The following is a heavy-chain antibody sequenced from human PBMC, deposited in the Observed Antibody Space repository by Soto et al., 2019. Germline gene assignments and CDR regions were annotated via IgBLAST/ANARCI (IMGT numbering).Heavy chain of an antibody. CDR3: AKAQEGYMTLLLVVTYGMDA. D-gene: IGHD3-22*01. CDR1: GFSFNDYA. CDR2: ISGSGSNT. Sequence: VQLLESGGGLVQRGGSLRLSCAASGFSFNDYAMAWVRLAPGRGLEWVSVISGSGSNTYYADRVKGRFTISRDNSKNTLYLQMNSLGTEDTAVYYCAKAQEGYMTLLLVVTYGMDAWGQGTTVTVSS. V-gene: IGHV3-23*01. J-gene: IGHJ6*02.